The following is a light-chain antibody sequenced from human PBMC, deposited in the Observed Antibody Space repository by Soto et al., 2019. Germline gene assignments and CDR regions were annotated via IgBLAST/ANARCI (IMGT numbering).Light chain of an antibody. J-gene: IGLJ3*02. CDR1: SSDVGAYNY. CDR2: EVN. CDR3: TSYTTSSTWV. V-gene: IGLV2-14*01. Sequence: QSALTQPASVSGSPGQSITISCTGTSSDVGAYNYVSWYQHHPGKAPKVMIYEVNNRPSGVSNRFSGSKSANTASLTISGLQAEDEADYYCTSYTTSSTWVFGGGTKLTVL.